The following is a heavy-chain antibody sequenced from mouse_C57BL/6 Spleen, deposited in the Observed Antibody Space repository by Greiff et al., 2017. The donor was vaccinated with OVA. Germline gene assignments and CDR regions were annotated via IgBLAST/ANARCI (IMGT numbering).Heavy chain of an antibody. D-gene: IGHD1-3*01. V-gene: IGHV2-6*01. J-gene: IGHJ4*01. CDR3: ASEGKGGAMDY. Sequence: VKLVESGPGLVAPSQSLSITCTVSGFSLTSYGVDWVRQSPGKGLEWLGVIWGVGSTNYNSALKSRLSISKDNSKSQVFLKMNSLQTDDTAMYYCASEGKGGAMDYWGQGTSVTVSS. CDR2: IWGVGST. CDR1: GFSLTSYG.